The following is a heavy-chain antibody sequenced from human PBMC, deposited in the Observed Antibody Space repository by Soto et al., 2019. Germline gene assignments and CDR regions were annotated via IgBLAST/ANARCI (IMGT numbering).Heavy chain of an antibody. J-gene: IGHJ6*02. CDR2: ISSSSSYI. Sequence: GGSLRLSCAASGFTFSSYSMNWVRQAPGKGLEWVSSISSSSSYIYYADPVKGRFTISRDNAKNSLYLQMNSLRAEDTAVYYCARDHGYSSSTPHGMDVWGQGTTVTVSS. CDR1: GFTFSSYS. D-gene: IGHD6-6*01. CDR3: ARDHGYSSSTPHGMDV. V-gene: IGHV3-21*01.